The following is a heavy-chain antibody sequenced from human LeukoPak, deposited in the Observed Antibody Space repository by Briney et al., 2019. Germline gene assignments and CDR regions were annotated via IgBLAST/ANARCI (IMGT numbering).Heavy chain of an antibody. V-gene: IGHV3-48*03. Sequence: PGGSLRLSCAASGFTFSTFEMTWVRQAPGKGLEWVSYISSSGTNLYYADSVKGRFTSSRDNAKNSPYLQMNSLRAEDTAVYYCARALYYDSSGYLYWGQGTLVTVSS. D-gene: IGHD3-22*01. CDR3: ARALYYDSSGYLY. CDR2: ISSSGTNL. CDR1: GFTFSTFE. J-gene: IGHJ4*02.